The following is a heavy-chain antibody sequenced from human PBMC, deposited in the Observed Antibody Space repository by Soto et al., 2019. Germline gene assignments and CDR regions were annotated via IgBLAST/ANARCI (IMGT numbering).Heavy chain of an antibody. CDR3: MRGGGGHSPRDY. CDR2: INPSNEIT. D-gene: IGHD6-25*01. J-gene: IGHJ4*02. Sequence: ASVKVSCKTSGYTFSAYYVHWARRAPGRGFQWLGWINPSNEITTFSEFFQGRITMTRDTSTNTVHMELNMLTSDDTAVYYCMRGGGGHSPRDYSSQWSYVTVSS. V-gene: IGHV1-2*02. CDR1: GYTFSAYY.